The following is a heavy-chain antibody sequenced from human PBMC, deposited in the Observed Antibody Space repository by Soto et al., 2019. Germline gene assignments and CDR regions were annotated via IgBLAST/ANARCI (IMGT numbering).Heavy chain of an antibody. D-gene: IGHD3-22*01. CDR1: GFTFNHAW. CDR3: TTDDYYDSSGYIPLCAY. Sequence: EVQLVESGGGLVKPGGSLRLSCAASGFTFNHAWMSWVRQAPGKGLEWVGLIKSKTDGGTTDYAAPVKGRFTFSRDDSKNTLYLQMNSLKTEDTAVYYCTTDDYYDSSGYIPLCAYWGQGTLVTVSS. CDR2: IKSKTDGGTT. V-gene: IGHV3-15*01. J-gene: IGHJ4*02.